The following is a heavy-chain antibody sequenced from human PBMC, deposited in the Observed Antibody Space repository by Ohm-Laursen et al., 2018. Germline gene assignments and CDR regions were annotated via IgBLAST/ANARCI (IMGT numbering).Heavy chain of an antibody. CDR3: AKDRRLGELSLYGSDY. CDR2: ISGSGGST. J-gene: IGHJ4*02. D-gene: IGHD3-16*02. V-gene: IGHV3-23*01. CDR1: GFTLRSYA. Sequence: SLRLSCTASGFTLRSYAMSWVRQAPGKGLEWVSAISGSGGSTYYADSVKGRFTISRDNSKNTLYLQMNSLRAEDTAVYYCAKDRRLGELSLYGSDYWGQGTLVTVSS.